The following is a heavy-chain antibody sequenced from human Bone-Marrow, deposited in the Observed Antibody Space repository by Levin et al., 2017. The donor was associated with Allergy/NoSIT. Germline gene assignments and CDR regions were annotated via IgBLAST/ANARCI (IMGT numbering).Heavy chain of an antibody. CDR2: IFSNDEK. CDR1: GFSLSNARMG. V-gene: IGHV2-26*01. Sequence: SGPTLVKPTETLTLTCTVSGFSLSNARMGVSWIRQPPGKALEWLAHIFSNDEKSYSTSLKSRLTISKDTSKSQVVLTMTNMDPVDTATYYCARISYLATIAVAGTRCFFDYWGQGTLVTVSS. D-gene: IGHD6-19*01. CDR3: ARISYLATIAVAGTRCFFDY. J-gene: IGHJ4*02.